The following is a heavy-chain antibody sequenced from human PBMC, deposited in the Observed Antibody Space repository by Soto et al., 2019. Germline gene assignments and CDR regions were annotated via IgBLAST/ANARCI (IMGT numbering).Heavy chain of an antibody. J-gene: IGHJ6*02. CDR1: GISLSTSGVG. Sequence: QITLKESGPTLVKPTQTLTLTCTFSGISLSTSGVGVGWIRQPPGKALECLALIYWANDKRYSPSPKGRLTISKNTSNNQVVLKMPDMDPVDTATYYGALRRYCTGGSYASGPYGMVCWGQGTTVTV. CDR3: ALRRYCTGGSYASGPYGMVC. V-gene: IGHV2-5*02. CDR2: IYWANDK. D-gene: IGHD2-15*01.